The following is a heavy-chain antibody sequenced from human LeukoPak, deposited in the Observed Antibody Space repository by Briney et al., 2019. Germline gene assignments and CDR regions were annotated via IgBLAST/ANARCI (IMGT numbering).Heavy chain of an antibody. J-gene: IGHJ4*02. V-gene: IGHV4-59*01. CDR1: GGSISSYY. CDR2: IYYSGST. Sequence: SETLSLTCSVPGGSISSYYGSWIRQPPGKGLEWIGYIYYSGSTNYNPSLKSRVNISVDTYKNQFSLKLSSATAADTAVYYCARDTTYYYDSSGYYYVGYFDYWGQGTLVTVSS. CDR3: ARDTTYYYDSSGYYYVGYFDY. D-gene: IGHD3-22*01.